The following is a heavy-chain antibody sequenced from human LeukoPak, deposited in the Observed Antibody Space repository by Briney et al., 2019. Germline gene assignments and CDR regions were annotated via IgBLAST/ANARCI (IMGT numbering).Heavy chain of an antibody. CDR2: INHSGST. Sequence: PSETLSLTCAVYGGSFSGYYWSWIRQPPGKGLEWIGEINHSGSTNYIPSLKSRVTISVDTSKNQFSLKLSSVTAADTAVYYCARGSAVITFGGVIARAFDYWGQGTLVTVSS. D-gene: IGHD3-16*02. V-gene: IGHV4-34*01. CDR1: GGSFSGYY. J-gene: IGHJ4*02. CDR3: ARGSAVITFGGVIARAFDY.